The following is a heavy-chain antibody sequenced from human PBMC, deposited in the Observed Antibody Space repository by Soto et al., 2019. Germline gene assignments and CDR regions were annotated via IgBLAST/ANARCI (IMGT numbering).Heavy chain of an antibody. J-gene: IGHJ4*02. CDR3: ARDILTGHYYFDY. CDR2: IYYSGST. V-gene: IGHV4-59*01. Sequence: SETLSLTCAVSGGSISSYYWSWIRQPPGKGLEWIGYIYYSGSTNYNPSLKSRVTISVDTSKNQFSLKLSSVTAADTAVYYCARDILTGHYYFDYWGQGTLVTVSS. CDR1: GGSISSYY. D-gene: IGHD3-9*01.